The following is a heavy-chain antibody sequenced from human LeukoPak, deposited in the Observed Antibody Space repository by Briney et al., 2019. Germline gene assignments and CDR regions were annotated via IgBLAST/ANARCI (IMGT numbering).Heavy chain of an antibody. CDR2: ISSSGSTI. D-gene: IGHD1-26*01. CDR1: GFTFSDYY. V-gene: IGHV3-11*01. CDR3: AREPTRGSSHRSPVDY. Sequence: PGGSLRLSCAASGFTFSDYYMSWIRQAPGKGLEWVSYISSSGSTIYYADSVKGRFTISRDNAKNSLYLQMNSLRAEDTAVYYCAREPTRGSSHRSPVDYWGQGTLVTVSS. J-gene: IGHJ4*02.